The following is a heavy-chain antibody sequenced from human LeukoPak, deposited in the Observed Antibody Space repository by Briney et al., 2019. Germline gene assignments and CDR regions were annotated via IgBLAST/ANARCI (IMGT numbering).Heavy chain of an antibody. J-gene: IGHJ4*02. D-gene: IGHD2-2*01. CDR1: GGSIGGYY. Sequence: SETLSLTCTVSGGSIGGYYWSWIRQPPGKGLEWIGHIYYSGTTNYNPSLKSRVTISVDTSKNQFSLRLSSVTAADTAVYYCARHYRYCSTTNCYDYWGQGTLVTVS. V-gene: IGHV4-59*08. CDR3: ARHYRYCSTTNCYDY. CDR2: IYYSGTT.